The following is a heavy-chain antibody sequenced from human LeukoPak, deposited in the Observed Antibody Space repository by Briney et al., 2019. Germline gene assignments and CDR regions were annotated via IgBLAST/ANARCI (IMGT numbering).Heavy chain of an antibody. J-gene: IGHJ4*02. CDR1: GYTFTSYY. Sequence: ASVKVSCKASGYTFTSYYMHWVRQAPGQGLEWMGIINPSGGSTSYAQKFQGRVTMTRDMSTSTVYMELSSLRSEDTAVYYCAAGPYYVWGSYRTFGYWGQGTLVTVSS. V-gene: IGHV1-46*01. D-gene: IGHD3-16*02. CDR3: AAGPYYVWGSYRTFGY. CDR2: INPSGGST.